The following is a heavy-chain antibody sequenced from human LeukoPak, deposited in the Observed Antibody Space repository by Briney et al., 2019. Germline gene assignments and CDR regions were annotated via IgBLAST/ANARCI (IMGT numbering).Heavy chain of an antibody. Sequence: SETLSLTCTVSGGSISGSSYYWGWIRQPPGKGLEWIGSIYYSGNTFYNSSLKSRVTISVDTSKNQFSLKLNSVTAAYTAVYYCARLGRFEDPAWGQGTLVTVSS. CDR1: GGSISGSSYY. CDR2: IYYSGNT. D-gene: IGHD3-10*01. J-gene: IGHJ5*02. V-gene: IGHV4-39*01. CDR3: ARLGRFEDPA.